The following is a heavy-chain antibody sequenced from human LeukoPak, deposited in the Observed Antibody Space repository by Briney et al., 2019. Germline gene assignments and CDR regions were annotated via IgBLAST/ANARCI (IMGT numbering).Heavy chain of an antibody. CDR1: GGSFSGYY. CDR3: ARGGYSGGWYRENWFDP. Sequence: SETLSLTCAVYGGSFSGYYWSWIRQPPGKGLEWIGEINHSGSTNYNPSLKSRVTISVDTSKNQFSLKLSSVTAADTAVYYCARGGYSGGWYRENWFDPWGQGTLVTVSS. D-gene: IGHD6-19*01. J-gene: IGHJ5*02. V-gene: IGHV4-34*01. CDR2: INHSGST.